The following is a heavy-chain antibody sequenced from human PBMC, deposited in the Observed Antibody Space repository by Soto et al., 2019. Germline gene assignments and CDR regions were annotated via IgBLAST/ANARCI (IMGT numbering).Heavy chain of an antibody. CDR1: GFNLGGNS. V-gene: IGHV3-21*04. CDR3: ARDVTATGVRALDI. Sequence: EVQLMESGGGLVKPGESLRLSCIASGFNLGGNSMNWVRQAPGMGLEWVSVISSTGSYIYHAHSVKGRFTISRDNAKNSLFLQMNDLRVEDTAVYYCARDVTATGVRALDIWGQGTMVTVSS. D-gene: IGHD2-8*01. CDR2: ISSTGSYI. J-gene: IGHJ3*02.